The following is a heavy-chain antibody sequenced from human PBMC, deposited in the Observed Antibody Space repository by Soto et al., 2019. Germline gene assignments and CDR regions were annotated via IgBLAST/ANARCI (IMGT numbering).Heavy chain of an antibody. CDR2: VSFDGTNQ. CDR1: GLTFGNLG. J-gene: IGHJ4*02. Sequence: VRPMRLCWAASGLTFGNLGRRCVRKTPGKGLEWVALVSFDGTNQYYADPVKGRFTISRDNFKNTLFLQMHSLRAEDTALYYGARTLHGDSTGAFDYWGLGTLVTVSS. CDR3: ARTLHGDSTGAFDY. V-gene: IGHV3-30*03. D-gene: IGHD2-21*02.